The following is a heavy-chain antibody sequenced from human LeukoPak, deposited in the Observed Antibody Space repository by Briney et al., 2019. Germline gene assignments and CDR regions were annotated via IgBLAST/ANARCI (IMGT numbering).Heavy chain of an antibody. J-gene: IGHJ6*03. CDR2: ISSSSSYI. D-gene: IGHD6-19*01. Sequence: GGSLRLSCAASGFTFSSYSMNWVRQAPGKGLEWVSSISSSSSYIYYADSVKGRFTISRDNAKNSLYLQMSSLRAEDTAVYYCARDLYSSGWYLDYYYYYYMDVWGKGTTVTISS. CDR3: ARDLYSSGWYLDYYYYYYMDV. CDR1: GFTFSSYS. V-gene: IGHV3-21*01.